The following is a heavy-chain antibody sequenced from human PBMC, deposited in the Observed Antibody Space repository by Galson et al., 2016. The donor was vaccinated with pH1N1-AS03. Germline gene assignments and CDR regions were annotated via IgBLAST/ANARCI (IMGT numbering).Heavy chain of an antibody. CDR2: INAGNGNT. D-gene: IGHD5-12*01. CDR1: GYTFTSYA. V-gene: IGHV1-3*01. J-gene: IGHJ6*02. Sequence: SVKVSCKASGYTFTSYAMHWVRQAPGQRLKWMGWINAGNGNTKYSQKFQGRVTITRDTSASTAYMELSSLRSEDTAVYYCARDRGSGYDLFDYYYGMDVWGQGTTVTVSS. CDR3: ARDRGSGYDLFDYYYGMDV.